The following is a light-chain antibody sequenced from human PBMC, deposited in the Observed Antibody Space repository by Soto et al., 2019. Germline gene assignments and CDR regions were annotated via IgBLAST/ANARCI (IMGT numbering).Light chain of an antibody. CDR3: QGTYNTIT. Sequence: QLTQSPSSLSAAVGDRVTITCRASRSIGSYLNWYQQKPRKAPNLLISAASSLHTGVPSRCSRSGCGTDFNLTIASLQPEDFATYNCQGTYNTITFGQGTRLETK. V-gene: IGKV1-39*01. CDR2: AAS. J-gene: IGKJ5*01. CDR1: RSIGSY.